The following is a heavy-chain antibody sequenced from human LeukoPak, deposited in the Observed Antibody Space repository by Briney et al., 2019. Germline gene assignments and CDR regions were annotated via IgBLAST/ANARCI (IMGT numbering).Heavy chain of an antibody. V-gene: IGHV4-39*07. CDR2: MYYSGTT. J-gene: IGHJ4*02. CDR3: ARDFRYCSGGSCYSYFDY. Sequence: SETLSLTCTVSGGSISSSSYYWGWIRQPPGKGLEWIGSMYYSGTTYYNSSLKSRVTISVDTSNNQFSLKLSSVTAADTAIYYCARDFRYCSGGSCYSYFDYWGQGTLVTVSS. CDR1: GGSISSSSYY. D-gene: IGHD2-15*01.